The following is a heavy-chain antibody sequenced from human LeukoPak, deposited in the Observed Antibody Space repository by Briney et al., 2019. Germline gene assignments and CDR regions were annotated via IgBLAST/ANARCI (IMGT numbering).Heavy chain of an antibody. CDR2: IKQDGSEK. D-gene: IGHD3-3*01. CDR3: ARDWYYDFWSDPPNHY. Sequence: GGSLRLSCAASGFTFSSYWMSWVLQAPGKGLEWVANIKQDGSEKYYVDSVKGRFTISRDNAKNSLYLQMNSLRAEDTAVYYCARDWYYDFWSDPPNHYWGQGTLVTVSS. J-gene: IGHJ4*02. V-gene: IGHV3-7*01. CDR1: GFTFSSYW.